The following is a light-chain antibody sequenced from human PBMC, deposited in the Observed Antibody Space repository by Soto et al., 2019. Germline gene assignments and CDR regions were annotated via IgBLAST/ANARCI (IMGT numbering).Light chain of an antibody. J-gene: IGLJ2*01. V-gene: IGLV1-51*01. CDR3: GTWDSSLSAVV. CDR1: TSNIGSHY. CDR2: DNN. Sequence: QSVLTQPPSVSAAPGQMVTFSCSGSTSNIGSHYVFWYQQFPGTAPKLLIYDNNKRPSGIPDRFSGSRSCTSATLGITGLQTGDEADYYCGTWDSSLSAVVFGGGTKLTVL.